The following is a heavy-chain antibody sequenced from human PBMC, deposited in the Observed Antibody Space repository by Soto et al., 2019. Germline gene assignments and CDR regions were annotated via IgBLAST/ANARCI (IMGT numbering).Heavy chain of an antibody. D-gene: IGHD2-15*01. CDR3: ARDGPYCSGGSCYSSYYYYYMDV. CDR1: GGTFSSYT. CDR2: IIPILGIA. Sequence: QVQLVQSGAEVKKPGSSVKVSCKASGGTFSSYTISWVRQAPGQGLEWMGRIIPILGIANYAQKFQGRVTITADKSTSTAYMELSSLRSEDMAVYYCARDGPYCSGGSCYSSYYYYYMDVWGKGTTVTVSS. J-gene: IGHJ6*03. V-gene: IGHV1-69*08.